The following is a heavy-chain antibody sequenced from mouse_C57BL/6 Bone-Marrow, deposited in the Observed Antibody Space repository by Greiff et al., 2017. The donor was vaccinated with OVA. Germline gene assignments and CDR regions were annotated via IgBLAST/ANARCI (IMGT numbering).Heavy chain of an antibody. CDR2: IRSKSNNYAT. CDR3: VRSYDYHWYFDV. D-gene: IGHD2-4*01. J-gene: IGHJ1*03. V-gene: IGHV10-1*01. CDR1: GFSFNTYA. Sequence: EVKVVESGGGLVQPKGSLKLSCAASGFSFNTYAMNWVRQAPGKGLEWVARIRSKSNNYATYYADSVKDRFTISRDDSESMLYLQMNNLKTEDTAMYYCVRSYDYHWYFDVWGTGTTVTVSS.